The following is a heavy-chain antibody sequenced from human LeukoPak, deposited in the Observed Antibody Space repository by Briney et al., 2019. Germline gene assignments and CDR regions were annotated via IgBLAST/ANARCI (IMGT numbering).Heavy chain of an antibody. CDR1: GLTFSSYA. V-gene: IGHV3-23*01. J-gene: IGHJ5*02. CDR3: AARVYGSGRYHP. D-gene: IGHD3-10*01. CDR2: ISGSGGST. Sequence: PGGCLRLSCAASGLTFSSYAMSGVREAPGRGLEWGSAISGSGGSTYYADSVKGRFTISRDNSKNTLYLQMNSLRAEDTGVYYCAARVYGSGRYHPWGQGTLVTVSS.